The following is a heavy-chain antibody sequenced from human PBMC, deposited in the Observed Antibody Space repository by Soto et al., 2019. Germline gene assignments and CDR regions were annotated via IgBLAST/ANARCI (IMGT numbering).Heavy chain of an antibody. J-gene: IGHJ6*02. CDR1: GFTFSSYW. V-gene: IGHV3-7*04. D-gene: IGHD4-4*01. Sequence: PGGSLRLSCAVSGFTFSSYWMSWVRQAPGKGLEWVANIKEDGSEKNYLDSVKGRITISRDNAKNSVYLQMNSLRAEDTAVYYCARVTQQLIRYVYYYAMGVWGQGTTVTVSS. CDR3: ARVTQQLIRYVYYYAMGV. CDR2: IKEDGSEK.